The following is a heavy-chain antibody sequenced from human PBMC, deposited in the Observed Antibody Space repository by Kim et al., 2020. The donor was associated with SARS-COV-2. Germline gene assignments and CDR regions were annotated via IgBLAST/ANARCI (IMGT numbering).Heavy chain of an antibody. Sequence: SETLSLTCTVSGGSISSYYWSWIRQPAGKGLEWIGRIYTSGSTNYNPSLKSRVTMSVDTSKNQFSLKLSSVTAADTAVYYCARTLYYYDSSGYYEGGVFDYWGQGTLVTVSS. CDR1: GGSISSYY. CDR3: ARTLYYYDSSGYYEGGVFDY. CDR2: IYTSGST. J-gene: IGHJ4*02. V-gene: IGHV4-4*07. D-gene: IGHD3-22*01.